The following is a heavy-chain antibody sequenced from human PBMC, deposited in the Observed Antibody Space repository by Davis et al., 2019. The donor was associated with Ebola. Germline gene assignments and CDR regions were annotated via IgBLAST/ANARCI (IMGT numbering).Heavy chain of an antibody. Sequence: MPSETLSLTCTVSGGSISSYYWSWIRQPPGKGLEWIGYIYYSGSTNSNPSLKSRVTISVDTSKHQFSLKLSSVTAADTAVYYCARHCDRIEAAGTGFDPWGQGTLVTVSS. CDR1: GGSISSYY. J-gene: IGHJ5*02. CDR2: IYYSGST. D-gene: IGHD6-13*01. CDR3: ARHCDRIEAAGTGFDP. V-gene: IGHV4-59*08.